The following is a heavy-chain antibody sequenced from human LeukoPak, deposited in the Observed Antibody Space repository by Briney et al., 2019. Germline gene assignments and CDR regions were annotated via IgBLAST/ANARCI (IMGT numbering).Heavy chain of an antibody. D-gene: IGHD1-26*01. CDR2: INENGDIA. Sequence: PGGSLRLSCAASGFTFDDYAMHWVRQGPGKSLEWVSLINENGDIAYYGDSVRGRFTVSRDNAKNSLYLQMNSLTTEDTALYYCVKARWEPNFDYWGQGTLVTVSS. V-gene: IGHV3-43*02. J-gene: IGHJ4*02. CDR1: GFTFDDYA. CDR3: VKARWEPNFDY.